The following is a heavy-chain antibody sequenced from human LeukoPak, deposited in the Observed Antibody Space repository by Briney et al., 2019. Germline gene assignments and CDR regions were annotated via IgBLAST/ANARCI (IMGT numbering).Heavy chain of an antibody. Sequence: PSETLSLTCTVSGGSISSYYWSWIRQPPGKGLEWIGYIYYSGSTNYNPSLKSRVTISVDTSKNQFSLKLSSVTAADTAVYYCARAADDTADTMIVVWGQGTLVTVSS. J-gene: IGHJ4*02. D-gene: IGHD3-22*01. CDR2: IYYSGST. CDR3: ARAADDTADTMIVV. V-gene: IGHV4-59*01. CDR1: GGSISSYY.